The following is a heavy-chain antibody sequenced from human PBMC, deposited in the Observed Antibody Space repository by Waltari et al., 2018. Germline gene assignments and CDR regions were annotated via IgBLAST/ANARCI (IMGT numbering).Heavy chain of an antibody. D-gene: IGHD3-16*01. Sequence: EVQLVESGGGLVQPGGSLRLSCAASGFTVSSNSVIWVRPAPGKGLEWVAMISSGGSTYYADSMKGRFTISRDNSKNTLYLQMNSLRVEDTAMYYCARAFTFGARYYFDYWGQGTLVTVSS. CDR1: GFTVSSNS. J-gene: IGHJ4*02. CDR2: ISSGGST. V-gene: IGHV3-53*04. CDR3: ARAFTFGARYYFDY.